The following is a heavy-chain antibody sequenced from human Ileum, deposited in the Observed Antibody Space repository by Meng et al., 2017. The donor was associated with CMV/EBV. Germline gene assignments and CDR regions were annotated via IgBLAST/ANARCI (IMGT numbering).Heavy chain of an antibody. Sequence: QVQLQEPGPGLVWPSGTLSLTCTVSGGSINNSPYFWGWIRQPPGKGLEWIGSIYYSGTTSYNPSLKSRITISVDTSKNQFSLKLTSVTAADTAVYYCARSSGSGSFSYWGQGTLVTVSS. V-gene: IGHV4-39*07. J-gene: IGHJ4*02. CDR3: ARSSGSGSFSY. D-gene: IGHD3-10*01. CDR1: GGSINNSPYF. CDR2: IYYSGTT.